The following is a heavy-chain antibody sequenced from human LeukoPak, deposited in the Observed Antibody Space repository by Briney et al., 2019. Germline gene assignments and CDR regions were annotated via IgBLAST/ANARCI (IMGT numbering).Heavy chain of an antibody. D-gene: IGHD3-22*01. CDR1: GDSVSSYY. J-gene: IGHJ4*02. CDR3: ARDVSYYYDSSGYLLGNYFDY. V-gene: IGHV4-59*02. CDR2: IYYSGST. Sequence: PSETLSLTCTVSGDSVSSYYWSWIRQPPGKGLEWIGYIYYSGSTNYNPSLRGRVTVSVDTSKNQFSLKLSSVTAADTAVYYCARDVSYYYDSSGYLLGNYFDYWGQGTLVTVSS.